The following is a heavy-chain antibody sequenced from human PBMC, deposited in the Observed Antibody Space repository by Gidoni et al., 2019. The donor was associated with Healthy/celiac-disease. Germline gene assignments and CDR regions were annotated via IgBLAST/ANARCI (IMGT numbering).Heavy chain of an antibody. Sequence: EVQLVESGGGSPQPGRSLRLSCAASGFTFDDYAMHWVRQAPGKGLEWVSGISWNSGSIGYADSVKGRFTISRDNAKNSLYLQMNSLRAEDTALYYCAKAYYDFWSGYYFDYWGQGTLVTVSS. D-gene: IGHD3-3*01. V-gene: IGHV3-9*01. CDR2: ISWNSGSI. CDR1: GFTFDDYA. J-gene: IGHJ4*02. CDR3: AKAYYDFWSGYYFDY.